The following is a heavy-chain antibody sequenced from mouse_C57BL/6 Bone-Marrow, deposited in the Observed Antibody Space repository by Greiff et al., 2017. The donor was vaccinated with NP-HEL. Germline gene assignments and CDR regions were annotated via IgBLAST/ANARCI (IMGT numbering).Heavy chain of an antibody. CDR1: GYTFTSYW. CDR2: IYPGNSDT. Sequence: DVKLQESGTVLARPGASVKMSCKTSGYTFTSYWMHWVKQRPGQGLEWIGAIYPGNSDTSYNQKFKGKAKLTAVTSASTAYMELSSLTNEDSAVYYCTLYGNYVGYFDVWGTGTTVTVSS. V-gene: IGHV1-5*01. CDR3: TLYGNYVGYFDV. D-gene: IGHD2-1*01. J-gene: IGHJ1*03.